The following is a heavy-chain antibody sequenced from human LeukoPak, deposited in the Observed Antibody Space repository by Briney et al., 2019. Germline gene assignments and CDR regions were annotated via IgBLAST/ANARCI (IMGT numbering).Heavy chain of an antibody. J-gene: IGHJ3*02. D-gene: IGHD3-3*01. CDR3: AKVGGTYYDFWSGYSDAFDI. CDR2: ISSSSGTI. CDR1: GFTFSRFS. Sequence: PGGSPRLSCAASGFTFSRFSMNWVRQAPGKGLEWVSYISSSSGTIYYADSVKGRFTISRDNSKNTLYLQMNSLRAEDTAAYYCAKVGGTYYDFWSGYSDAFDIWGQGTMVTVSS. V-gene: IGHV3-48*01.